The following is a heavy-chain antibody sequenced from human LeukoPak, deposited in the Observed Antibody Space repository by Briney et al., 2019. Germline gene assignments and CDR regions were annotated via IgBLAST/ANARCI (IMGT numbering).Heavy chain of an antibody. V-gene: IGHV4-39*02. CDR3: ARSLGYCSSTSCYLRDHFGY. J-gene: IGHJ4*02. CDR2: XXXXXXT. CDR1: ISSSSYX. Sequence: ISSSSYXWGWIXXPXXXGXXXXXXXXXXXXTYSNPSLKTRLTISVDTSNNHFSLKLSSVTAAGTAVYYCARSLGYCSSTSCYLRDHFGYWGQGTLVTVSS. D-gene: IGHD2-2*01.